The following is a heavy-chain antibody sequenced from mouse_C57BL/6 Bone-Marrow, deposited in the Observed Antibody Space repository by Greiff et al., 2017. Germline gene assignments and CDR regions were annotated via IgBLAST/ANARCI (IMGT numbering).Heavy chain of an antibody. Sequence: VQLQQPGAELVRPGTSVKLSCKASGYTFTSYWMHWVKQRPGQGLEWIGVIDPSDSYTNYNQKFKGKATLTVDTSSSTAYMQLSSLTSEGSAVYYCARRYYYAMDYWGQGTSVTVSS. CDR3: ARRYYYAMDY. V-gene: IGHV1-59*01. CDR2: IDPSDSYT. CDR1: GYTFTSYW. J-gene: IGHJ4*01.